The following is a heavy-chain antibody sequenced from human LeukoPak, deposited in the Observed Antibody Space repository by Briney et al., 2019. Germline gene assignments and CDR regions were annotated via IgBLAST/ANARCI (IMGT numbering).Heavy chain of an antibody. CDR3: ATLEMATAWDAFDI. CDR2: ISGSSSHI. V-gene: IGHV3-21*01. J-gene: IGHJ3*02. D-gene: IGHD5-24*01. Sequence: ETLSLTCTVSGGSISSSSYYWGWIRRPPGKGLEWVSSISGSSSHIYYADTVKGRFTISRDNAKNSLYLQMNSLRAEDTAVYYCATLEMATAWDAFDIWGQGTMVTVSS. CDR1: GGSISSSS.